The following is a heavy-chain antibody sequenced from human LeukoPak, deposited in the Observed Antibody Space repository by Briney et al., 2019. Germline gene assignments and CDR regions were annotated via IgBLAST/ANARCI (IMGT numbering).Heavy chain of an antibody. CDR1: GGSISSHY. V-gene: IGHV4-59*08. J-gene: IGHJ4*02. CDR3: ARLVAEKYSSSWYGTPYYFDY. CDR2: TYYSGST. Sequence: SETLSLTCTVSGGSISSHYWSWIRQPPGKGLEWIGYTYYSGSTNYNPSLKSRVAISVDTSKNQFSLKLSSVTAADTAVYYCARLVAEKYSSSWYGTPYYFDYWGQGTLVTVSS. D-gene: IGHD6-13*01.